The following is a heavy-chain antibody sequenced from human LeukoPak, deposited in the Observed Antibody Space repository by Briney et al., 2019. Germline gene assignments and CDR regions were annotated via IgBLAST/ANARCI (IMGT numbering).Heavy chain of an antibody. CDR2: ISAYNGNT. J-gene: IGHJ6*03. CDR3: AREFSFFGVVIIIYYYYYMDV. D-gene: IGHD3-3*01. Sequence: EASVKVSCKASGYTFTSYGISWVRQAPGQGLEWMGWISAYNGNTNYAQKLQGRVTMTTDTSTSTAYMELRSLRSDDTAVYYCAREFSFFGVVIIIYYYYYMDVWGKGTTVTVSS. V-gene: IGHV1-18*01. CDR1: GYTFTSYG.